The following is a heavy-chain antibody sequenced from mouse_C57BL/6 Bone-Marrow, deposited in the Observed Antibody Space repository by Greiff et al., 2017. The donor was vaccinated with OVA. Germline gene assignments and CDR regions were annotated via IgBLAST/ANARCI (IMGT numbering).Heavy chain of an antibody. D-gene: IGHD2-4*01. CDR3: ALIYYDYDPFAY. Sequence: SVAELVRPGASVKLSCTASGFNIKNTYMHSVKQRPEQGLEWIGRIDPANGNTKYAPKFQGKATITADTSSNTAYLQLSSLTSEDTAIYYCALIYYDYDPFAYWGQGTLVTVSA. CDR1: GFNIKNTY. J-gene: IGHJ3*01. V-gene: IGHV14-3*01. CDR2: IDPANGNT.